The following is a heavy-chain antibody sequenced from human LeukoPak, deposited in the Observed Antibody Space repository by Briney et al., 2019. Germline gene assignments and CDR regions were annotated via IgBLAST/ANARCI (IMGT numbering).Heavy chain of an antibody. J-gene: IGHJ4*02. V-gene: IGHV3-21*01. CDR1: GFTFSNAW. D-gene: IGHD3-10*01. CDR3: ATQIIAVGEE. CDR2: ISSSSSYI. Sequence: GGSLRLSCAASGFTFSNAWMSWVRQAPGKGLEWVSSISSSSSYIYYADSVKGRFTISRDNAKNSLYLQMNSLRAEDTAVYYCATQIIAVGEEWGQGTLVTVSS.